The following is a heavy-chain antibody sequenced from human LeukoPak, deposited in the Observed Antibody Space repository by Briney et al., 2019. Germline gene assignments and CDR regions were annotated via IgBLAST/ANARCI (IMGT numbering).Heavy chain of an antibody. J-gene: IGHJ4*02. Sequence: SETLSLTCTVSGGSISSYYWSWIRQPPGKGLEWIGYIYYSGSTNYNPSLKSRVTISVDTSKNQFSLKLSSVTAAGTAVYYCARRGGYSYGLDYWGQGTLVTVSS. D-gene: IGHD5-18*01. CDR3: ARRGGYSYGLDY. CDR2: IYYSGST. V-gene: IGHV4-59*08. CDR1: GGSISSYY.